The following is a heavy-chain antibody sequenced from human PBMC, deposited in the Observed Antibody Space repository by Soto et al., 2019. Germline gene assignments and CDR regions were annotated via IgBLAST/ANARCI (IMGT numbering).Heavy chain of an antibody. Sequence: GGSLRLSCAASGFTFSSYSMNWVRQAPGKGLEWVSSISSSSYIYYADSVKGRFTISRDNAKNSLYLQMNSLRAEDTAVYYCARDPFMSSGNDAFDIWGQGTMVTVSS. J-gene: IGHJ3*02. CDR1: GFTFSSYS. CDR2: ISSSSYI. D-gene: IGHD1-26*01. V-gene: IGHV3-21*01. CDR3: ARDPFMSSGNDAFDI.